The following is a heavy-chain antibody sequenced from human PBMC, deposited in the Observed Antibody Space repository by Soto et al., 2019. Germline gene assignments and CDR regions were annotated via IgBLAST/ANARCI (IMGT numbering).Heavy chain of an antibody. CDR1: GGTFSSYT. V-gene: IGHV1-69*02. CDR3: ASLDSIWFGELLRDY. J-gene: IGHJ4*02. CDR2: IIPILGIA. D-gene: IGHD3-10*01. Sequence: QVQLVQSGAEVKKPGSSVKVSCKASGGTFSSYTISWVRQAPGQGLEWMGRIIPILGIANYAQKFQGRVTITADKSTSTAYMELSSLRSEDTAVYYCASLDSIWFGELLRDYWGQGTLVTVSS.